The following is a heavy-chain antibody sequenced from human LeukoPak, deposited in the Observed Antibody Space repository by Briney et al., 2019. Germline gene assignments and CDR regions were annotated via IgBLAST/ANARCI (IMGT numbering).Heavy chain of an antibody. J-gene: IGHJ4*02. CDR3: ARDMNRLQQWLSSGY. V-gene: IGHV3-20*04. D-gene: IGHD5-18*01. CDR2: INWKGVSI. CDR1: GFTFDDYG. Sequence: SGGSLRLSCAASGFTFDDYGMSWVRQAPGKGLEWVAGINWKGVSIAYADSVKGRFTISRDNAKNSIFLEMNGLTGEDTAFYYCARDMNRLQQWLSSGYWGQGTLVTVSS.